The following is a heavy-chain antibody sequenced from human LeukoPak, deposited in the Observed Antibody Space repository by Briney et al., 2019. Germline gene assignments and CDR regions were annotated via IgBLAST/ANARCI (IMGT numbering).Heavy chain of an antibody. CDR3: ARDRYPAAREFDY. D-gene: IGHD2-2*01. V-gene: IGHV3-74*01. J-gene: IGHJ4*02. CDR1: GFTFSDYY. Sequence: GGSLRLSCAASGFTFSDYYMSWIRQAPGKGLVWVSRLDTDGSDTSYADSVKGRFTISRDNAKNTLYLQMNNLRAEDTAMYYCARDRYPAAREFDYWGQGTLVTVSS. CDR2: LDTDGSDT.